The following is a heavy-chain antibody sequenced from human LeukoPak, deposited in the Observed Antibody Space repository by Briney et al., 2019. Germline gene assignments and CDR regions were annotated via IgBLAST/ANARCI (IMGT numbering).Heavy chain of an antibody. Sequence: PSETLSLTCAVYGGSFSGDYWIWIRQPRWKGREWIGEINHSGSTNYNPSLKSRVTISVDTSKNQFSLKLSSVTAADTAVYYCARGGGYSYGYYFDYWGQGTLVTVSS. J-gene: IGHJ4*02. CDR3: ARGGGYSYGYYFDY. D-gene: IGHD5-18*01. V-gene: IGHV4-34*01. CDR1: GGSFSGDY. CDR2: INHSGST.